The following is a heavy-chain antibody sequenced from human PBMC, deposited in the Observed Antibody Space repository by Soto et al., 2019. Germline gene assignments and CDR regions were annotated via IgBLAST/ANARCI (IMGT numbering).Heavy chain of an antibody. J-gene: IGHJ6*02. D-gene: IGHD1-1*01. V-gene: IGHV3-11*06. CDR2: ISDGGSYT. CDR1: GFTFSDYY. Sequence: GGSLRLSCVASGFTFSDYYMAWIRRAPGKGLEWVSYISDGGSYTNHGASVRGRVTVSRDDARNSLYLEMNSLRVEDTGIYYCARAPGPVKSYAGVDVWGQGPTVTV. CDR3: ARAPGPVKSYAGVDV.